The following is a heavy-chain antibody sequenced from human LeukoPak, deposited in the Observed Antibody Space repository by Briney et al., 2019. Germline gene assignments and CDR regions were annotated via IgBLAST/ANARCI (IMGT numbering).Heavy chain of an antibody. D-gene: IGHD3-22*01. J-gene: IGHJ4*02. CDR2: INPNSGDT. Sequence: ASVKVSCKASGYTFTGYYLHWVRQAPGQGLEWMGWINPNSGDTNYAQKFQGRVTMTRDTSISTAYMELSRLRSVDTAVFYCARGDSSPYYYFDYWGQGTLVTVSS. CDR3: ARGDSSPYYYFDY. V-gene: IGHV1-2*02. CDR1: GYTFTGYY.